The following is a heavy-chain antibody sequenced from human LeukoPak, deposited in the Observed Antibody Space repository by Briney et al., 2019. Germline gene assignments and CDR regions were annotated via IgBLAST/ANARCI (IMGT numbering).Heavy chain of an antibody. CDR1: GDSISSSNW. D-gene: IGHD1-1*01. Sequence: NPSETLSLTCAVSGDSISSSNWWSWVRQPPGKGLEWIGEIYHSGSTNCNPSLKSRVTISVDTSKNQFSLKLSSVTAADTAVYYCARGTSPTGIRDYWGQGTLVTVSS. J-gene: IGHJ4*02. CDR2: IYHSGST. V-gene: IGHV4-4*02. CDR3: ARGTSPTGIRDY.